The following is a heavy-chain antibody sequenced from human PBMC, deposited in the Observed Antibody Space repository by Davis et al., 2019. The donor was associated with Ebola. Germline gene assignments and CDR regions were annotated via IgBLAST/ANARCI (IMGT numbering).Heavy chain of an antibody. Sequence: PGGSLRLSCAASGFTFSSYGMHWVRQAPGKGLEWVAVTSYDGNNEYHADSVKGRFTISRDNSKNTLYLQMDSLRPEDTAVYYCARDPGILRLVGDYYFDYWGQGILVTVSS. CDR1: GFTFSSYG. CDR2: TSYDGNNE. V-gene: IGHV3-30*03. D-gene: IGHD3-10*01. CDR3: ARDPGILRLVGDYYFDY. J-gene: IGHJ4*02.